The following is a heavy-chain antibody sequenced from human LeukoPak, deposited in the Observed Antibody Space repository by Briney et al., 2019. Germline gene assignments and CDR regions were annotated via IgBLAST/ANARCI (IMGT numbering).Heavy chain of an antibody. Sequence: ASVKVSCKASGYTFTSYGISWVRQAPGQGLEWMGWISAYNGNTNYAQKLQGRATMTTDTSTSTAYMELRSLRSDDTAVYYCARDRVIGYCSGGSCSSLDYWGQGTLVTVSS. V-gene: IGHV1-18*01. CDR3: ARDRVIGYCSGGSCSSLDY. J-gene: IGHJ4*02. D-gene: IGHD2-15*01. CDR1: GYTFTSYG. CDR2: ISAYNGNT.